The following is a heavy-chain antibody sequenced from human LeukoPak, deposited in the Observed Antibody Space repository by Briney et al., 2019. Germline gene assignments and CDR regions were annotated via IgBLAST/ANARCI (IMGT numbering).Heavy chain of an antibody. Sequence: SVKVSCKASGGTFSSYAISWVRQAPGQGLXXMXGIIPIFXXXXXXXXXXXXVTITADESTSTAYMELSSLRSEDTAVYYCARSYYDRRAFDIWGEGTMVTVSS. D-gene: IGHD3-22*01. V-gene: IGHV1-69*13. J-gene: IGHJ3*02. CDR3: ARSYYDRRAFDI. CDR2: IIPIFXXX. CDR1: GGTFSSYA.